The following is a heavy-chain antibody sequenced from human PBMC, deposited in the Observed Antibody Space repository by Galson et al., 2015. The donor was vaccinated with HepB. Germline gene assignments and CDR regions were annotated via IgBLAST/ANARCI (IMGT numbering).Heavy chain of an antibody. CDR3: AKDAINSGDNPWYFDY. V-gene: IGHV3-23*01. D-gene: IGHD4-17*01. CDR1: GFRFSNYA. Sequence: SLRLSCAASGFRFSNYALSWVRQAPGKGLEWVATTTGRRSDTLYADSVKGRFTVSRDNAKNMVFLHMNSLTVADTAMYYCAKDAINSGDNPWYFDYWGQGTLVAVSS. CDR2: TTGRRSDT. J-gene: IGHJ4*02.